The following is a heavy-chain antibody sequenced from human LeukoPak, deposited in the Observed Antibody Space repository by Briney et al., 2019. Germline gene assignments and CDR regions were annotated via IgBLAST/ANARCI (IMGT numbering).Heavy chain of an antibody. Sequence: PSETLSLTCTVSGGSISSSSYYWGWIRQPPGKGLEWIGEINHSGSTNYNPSLKSRVTISVDASKNQFSLKLSSVTAADTAVYYCAKEHYGGNHTWGQGTLVTVSS. CDR1: GGSISSSSYY. D-gene: IGHD4-23*01. V-gene: IGHV4-39*07. J-gene: IGHJ5*02. CDR2: INHSGST. CDR3: AKEHYGGNHT.